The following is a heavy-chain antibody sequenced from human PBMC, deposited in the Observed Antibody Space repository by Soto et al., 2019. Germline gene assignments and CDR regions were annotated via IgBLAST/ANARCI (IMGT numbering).Heavy chain of an antibody. CDR1: GFSLSTYHMG. D-gene: IGHD4-17*01. CDR3: AHAGDYDLLTFDH. V-gene: IGHV2-5*02. Sequence: QITLKVSGPTLVRPAQTLTLTCDFSGFSLSTYHMGVAWIRQPPGKALEWLALIYWDDDKRYSPSLKDRLAISKGTSSNHVVLTITNVDPGDTATYFCAHAGDYDLLTFDHWGPGTLVTVSS. CDR2: IYWDDDK. J-gene: IGHJ4*02.